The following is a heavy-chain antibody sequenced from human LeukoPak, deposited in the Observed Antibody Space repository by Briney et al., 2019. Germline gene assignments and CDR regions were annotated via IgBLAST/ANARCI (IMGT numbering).Heavy chain of an antibody. D-gene: IGHD3-22*01. Sequence: PSETLSLTCSVSGYSISSAYYWGWIRQPPGKGLEWIGTFHYSGSTSYNPSLKSRVTISVDSSKNQFSLKLSSVTAADTAVYYRARLRRGSGYFYYYMDVWGKGTTVTVSS. CDR3: ARLRRGSGYFYYYMDV. J-gene: IGHJ6*03. CDR1: GYSISSAYY. CDR2: FHYSGST. V-gene: IGHV4-38-2*01.